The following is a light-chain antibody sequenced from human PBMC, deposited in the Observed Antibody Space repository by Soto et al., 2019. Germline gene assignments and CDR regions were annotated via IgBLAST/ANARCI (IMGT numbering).Light chain of an antibody. CDR3: QQSGYSPIT. CDR2: GAS. J-gene: IGKJ5*01. Sequence: EIVLTQSPATLSLSPGERATLSCRASQSVSSYLAWYQQKPGQAPRLLMFGASSRATGIPDRFSGSGSGTDFTLTIYRLEPEDFAVYYCQQSGYSPITFGQGTRLEIK. V-gene: IGKV3-20*01. CDR1: QSVSSY.